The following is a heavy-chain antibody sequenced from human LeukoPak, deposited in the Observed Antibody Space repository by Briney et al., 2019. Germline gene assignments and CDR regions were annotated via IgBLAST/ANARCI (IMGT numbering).Heavy chain of an antibody. Sequence: GGSLRLSCAASGFTFSSYGMHWVRQAPGKGLEWVAVISYDGSNKYYADSVKGRFTISRDNSKNTLYLQMNSLRAEDTAVYYCAKDRGSIAVAGTHYWGQGTLVTVSS. CDR3: AKDRGSIAVAGTHY. CDR2: ISYDGSNK. J-gene: IGHJ4*02. CDR1: GFTFSSYG. D-gene: IGHD6-19*01. V-gene: IGHV3-30*18.